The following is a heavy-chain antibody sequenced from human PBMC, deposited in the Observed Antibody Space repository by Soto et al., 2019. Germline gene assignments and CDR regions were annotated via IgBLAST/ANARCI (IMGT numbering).Heavy chain of an antibody. CDR2: IRGNGVIT. CDR1: GFTFSSYA. D-gene: IGHD4-17*01. V-gene: IGHV3-23*01. CDR3: AKAYGYYPYWHFEL. J-gene: IGHJ2*01. Sequence: EVQLLESGGGLAQPGGSLRLSCAASGFTFSSYAMTWVRQAPGKGLEWVSAIRGNGVITYYADSVKGRFTISRDNSKSPLYLHMNSLRAEDTAVYYCAKAYGYYPYWHFELLGRGTLVTFSS.